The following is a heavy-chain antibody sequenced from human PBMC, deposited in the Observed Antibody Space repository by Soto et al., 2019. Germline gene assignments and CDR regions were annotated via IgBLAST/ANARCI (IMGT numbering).Heavy chain of an antibody. CDR2: IIPIFGTA. D-gene: IGHD3-3*01. CDR3: ARKGRYDFWSGYSGPTYY. V-gene: IGHV1-69*13. CDR1: GGTFSSYA. J-gene: IGHJ4*02. Sequence: SVKVSCKASGGTFSSYAISWVRQAPGQGLEWMGGIIPIFGTANYAQKFQGRVTLTADESTSTAYLGLSRLSSVDTAVYYCARKGRYDFWSGYSGPTYYWGQGTLVTVSS.